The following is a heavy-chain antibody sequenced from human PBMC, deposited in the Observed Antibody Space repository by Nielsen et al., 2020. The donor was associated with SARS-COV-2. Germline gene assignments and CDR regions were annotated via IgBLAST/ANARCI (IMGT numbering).Heavy chain of an antibody. D-gene: IGHD5-18*01. CDR3: AKDRLHYSYGYYGMDV. V-gene: IGHV3-30*18. J-gene: IGHJ6*02. CDR1: GFTFSSYG. Sequence: GESLKISCAASGFTFSSYGMHWVRQAPGKGLEWVAVISYDGSNKYYAVSVKDRFTISRDNSKNMVYLQTNSLRDEDTAVYYCAKDRLHYSYGYYGMDVWGQGTTVTVS. CDR2: ISYDGSNK.